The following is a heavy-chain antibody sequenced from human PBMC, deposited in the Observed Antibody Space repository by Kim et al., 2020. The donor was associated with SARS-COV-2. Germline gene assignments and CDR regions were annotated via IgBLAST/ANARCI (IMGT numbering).Heavy chain of an antibody. CDR2: IYPGDSDT. CDR3: ARSIWDYYGSGSYYNLVYYYYYGMDV. V-gene: IGHV5-51*01. CDR1: GYSFTSYW. D-gene: IGHD3-10*01. Sequence: GESLKISCKGSGYSFTSYWIGWVRQMPGKGLEWMGIIYPGDSDTRYSPSFQGQVTISADKSISTAYLQWSSLKASDTAMYYCARSIWDYYGSGSYYNLVYYYYYGMDVWGQGTTVTVSS. J-gene: IGHJ6*02.